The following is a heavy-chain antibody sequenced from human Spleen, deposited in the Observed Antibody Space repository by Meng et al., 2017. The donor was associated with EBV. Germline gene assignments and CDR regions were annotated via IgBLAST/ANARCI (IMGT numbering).Heavy chain of an antibody. CDR1: AFSFSADA. Sequence: VELAGSGGGRVQPGGSLRLSCVASAFSFSADAMNWFRQAPGKGLEWVSGISGHDRSTYYTDSVKGRFTISRDNSKNTLYLQMDSLRAEDTAVYYCAPDYGDDWGQGTLVTVSS. CDR2: ISGHDRST. J-gene: IGHJ4*02. CDR3: APDYGDD. V-gene: IGHV3-23*04.